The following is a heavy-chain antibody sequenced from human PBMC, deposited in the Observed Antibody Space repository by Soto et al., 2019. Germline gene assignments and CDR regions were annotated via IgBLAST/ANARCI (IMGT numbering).Heavy chain of an antibody. CDR2: INPNSGGT. Sequence: SVKVSCKASGYTFTGSYMHWVRQAPGQGLEWMGWINPNSGGTNYAQKFQGRVTMTRDTSISTAYMELSRLRSDDTAVYYCARVVVVAATIWFDPWGQGTLVTVSS. CDR3: ARVVVVAATIWFDP. J-gene: IGHJ5*02. D-gene: IGHD2-15*01. CDR1: GYTFTGSY. V-gene: IGHV1-2*02.